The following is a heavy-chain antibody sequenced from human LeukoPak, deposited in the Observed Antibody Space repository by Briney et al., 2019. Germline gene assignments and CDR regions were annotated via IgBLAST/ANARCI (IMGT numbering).Heavy chain of an antibody. D-gene: IGHD4-17*01. CDR2: ISSSGSI. J-gene: IGHJ5*02. V-gene: IGHV4-4*07. CDR3: ANTPHGDYNNWFDP. CDR1: GGSISSNY. Sequence: PSETLSLTCIVSGGSISSNYCNWIRQPAGKGLEWIGRISSSGSINYNPSLQSRVTMSVNTSKNQFSLKLSSVTAADTAIYYCANTPHGDYNNWFDPWGLGVLVTVSS.